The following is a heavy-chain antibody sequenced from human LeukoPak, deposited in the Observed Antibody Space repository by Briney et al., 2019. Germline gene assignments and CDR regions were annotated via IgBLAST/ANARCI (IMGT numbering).Heavy chain of an antibody. V-gene: IGHV3-74*03. CDR3: ARGVHKFYYDSSDYQPYAFDI. CDR1: GFTFSNYW. J-gene: IGHJ3*02. D-gene: IGHD3-22*01. CDR2: IKTDGSDM. Sequence: GGSLRLSCAAAGFTFSNYWMHWVRQAPGKGLVWVAAIKTDGSDMQYADSVKGRFAISRDNAKNTVYLQMNSLRDEDTAVYYCARGVHKFYYDSSDYQPYAFDIWGQGTMVTISS.